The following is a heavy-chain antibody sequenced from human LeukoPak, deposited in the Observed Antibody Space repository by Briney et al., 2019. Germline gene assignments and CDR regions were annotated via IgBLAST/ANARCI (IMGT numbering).Heavy chain of an antibody. CDR2: VSSDGGTK. CDR1: KFTFGNYG. CDR3: ARTRDFWSGNSKYYYGMDV. Sequence: GGSLRLSCTASKFTFGNYGMQWVRQAPGKGLEWVAVVSSDGGTKYYADSVKGRFTISRDNSRNTMYLQMNSLRAEDTAVYYCARTRDFWSGNSKYYYGMDVWGQGTTVTVSS. D-gene: IGHD3-3*01. V-gene: IGHV3-30*03. J-gene: IGHJ6*02.